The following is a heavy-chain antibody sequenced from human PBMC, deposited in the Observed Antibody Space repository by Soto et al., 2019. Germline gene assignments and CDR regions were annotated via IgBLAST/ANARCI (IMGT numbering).Heavy chain of an antibody. CDR3: AATRGYSYGYDAFDI. CDR2: IYYSENT. CDR1: GGSISSSSNH. V-gene: IGHV4-39*01. D-gene: IGHD5-18*01. J-gene: IGHJ3*02. Sequence: SETLSLTCTVSGGSISSSSNHWGWIRQPPGKGLEWIGNIYYSENTYYNPSLKSRVTISVDTSKNQFSLRLTSVTAADTAVYYCAATRGYSYGYDAFDIWGQGTMVTVSS.